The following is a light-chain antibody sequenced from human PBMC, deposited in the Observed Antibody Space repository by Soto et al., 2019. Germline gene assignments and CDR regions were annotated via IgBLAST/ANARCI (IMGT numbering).Light chain of an antibody. CDR1: SSDIGAYNY. CDR2: VVN. Sequence: HSALTQPPSASGSSGQSVTISCTGTSSDIGAYNYVSWFQQHPGEAPKLIISVVNKRPSGVPNRFSGSKSVNTTSLTVSGLQAEDETDYYCTSYGGRDNLIFGGGTQLTV. CDR3: TSYGGRDNLI. V-gene: IGLV2-8*01. J-gene: IGLJ2*01.